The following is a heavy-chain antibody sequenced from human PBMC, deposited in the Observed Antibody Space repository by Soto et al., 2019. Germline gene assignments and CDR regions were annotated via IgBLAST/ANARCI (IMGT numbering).Heavy chain of an antibody. V-gene: IGHV1-69*13. Sequence: GASVKGSCKASGGTFSRYAISWVRQAPGQGLEWMGGIIPIFGTANYAQKFQGRVTITADESTSTAYMELSSLRSEDTAVYYCARDQLDNWNHKGIWYFDLWGRGTLVTVSS. D-gene: IGHD1-20*01. J-gene: IGHJ2*01. CDR1: GGTFSRYA. CDR3: ARDQLDNWNHKGIWYFDL. CDR2: IIPIFGTA.